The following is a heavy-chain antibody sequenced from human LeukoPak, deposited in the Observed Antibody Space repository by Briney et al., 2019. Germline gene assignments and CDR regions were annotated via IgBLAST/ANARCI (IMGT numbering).Heavy chain of an antibody. Sequence: PGGSLRLSCAASGFTFSSYAMSWVRQAPGKGLEWVSAMSGSGDNTYYADSVKGRFTISRDNSKNTVYLQMNSLRAEDTAVYYCAKGGQGGPDAFDIWGQGTMVTVSS. CDR2: MSGSGDNT. CDR3: AKGGQGGPDAFDI. V-gene: IGHV3-23*01. D-gene: IGHD1-14*01. J-gene: IGHJ3*02. CDR1: GFTFSSYA.